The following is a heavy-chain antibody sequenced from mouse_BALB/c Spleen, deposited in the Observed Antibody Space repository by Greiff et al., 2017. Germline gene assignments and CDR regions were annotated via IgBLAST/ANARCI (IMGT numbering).Heavy chain of an antibody. CDR2: ISYSGST. J-gene: IGHJ4*01. V-gene: IGHV3-2*02. CDR3: ARGDGNDAMDY. Sequence: EVKVEESGPGLVKPSQSLSLTCTVTGYSITSDYAWNWIRQFPGNKLEWMGYISYSGSTSYNPSLKSRISITRDTSKNQFFLQLNSVTTEDTATYYCARGDGNDAMDYWGQGTSVTVSS. D-gene: IGHD2-1*01. CDR1: GYSITSDYA.